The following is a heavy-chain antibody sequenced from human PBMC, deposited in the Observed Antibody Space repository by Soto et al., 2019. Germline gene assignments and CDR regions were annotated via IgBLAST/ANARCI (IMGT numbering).Heavy chain of an antibody. CDR1: GGSISSGGYS. Sequence: SETLSLTCAVSGGSISSGGYSWSWIRQPPGKGLEWIGYIYHSGSTYYNPSLKSRVTISVDRSKNQFSLKLSSVTAAVTVVYYCAGGWFGELLYPSDYWGQGTLVTVSS. J-gene: IGHJ4*02. CDR2: IYHSGST. D-gene: IGHD3-10*01. CDR3: AGGWFGELLYPSDY. V-gene: IGHV4-30-2*01.